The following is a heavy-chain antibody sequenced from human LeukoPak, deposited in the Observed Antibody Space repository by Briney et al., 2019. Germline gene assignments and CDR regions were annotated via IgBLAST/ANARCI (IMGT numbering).Heavy chain of an antibody. CDR2: ISAYNGNT. V-gene: IGHV1-18*01. CDR3: ARDVWPYCGRPNYYLVSDP. D-gene: IGHD2-21*01. Sequence: GASVKVSCKASGYTFTSYGISWVRQAPGQGLEWMGWISAYNGNTNYAQNLQGRVTMTTDTSTSTAYMELRSLRSDDTAVYYCARDVWPYCGRPNYYLVSDPWDQGTLVTVSS. J-gene: IGHJ5*02. CDR1: GYTFTSYG.